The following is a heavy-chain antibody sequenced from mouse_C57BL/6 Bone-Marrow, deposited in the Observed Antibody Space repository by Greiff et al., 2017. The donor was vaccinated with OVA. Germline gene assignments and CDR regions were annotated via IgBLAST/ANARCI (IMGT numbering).Heavy chain of an antibody. CDR2: IDPSDSYT. J-gene: IGHJ3*01. CDR3: ARYYDGYYGFAY. CDR1: GYTFTSDW. D-gene: IGHD2-3*01. V-gene: IGHV1-59*01. Sequence: QVQLQQPGAELVRPGTSVKLSCKASGYTFTSDWMHGVKQRPGQGLEWIGVIDPSDSYTNYNQKFKGKGALTVDTSSSTAYMHLSILTSEDSVVYYCARYYDGYYGFAYRGQGTLATGYA.